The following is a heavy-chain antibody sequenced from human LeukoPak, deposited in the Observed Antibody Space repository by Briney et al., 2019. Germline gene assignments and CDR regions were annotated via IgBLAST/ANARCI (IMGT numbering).Heavy chain of an antibody. Sequence: SETLSLTCAVYGGSFSGYYWSWIRQPPGKGLEWIGEINHSGSTNYNPSLKSRVTISADTSKNQFSLKLSSVTAADTAVYYCARPIATSAYYYGSGSYGGGNWFDPWGQGTLVTVSS. D-gene: IGHD3-10*01. CDR2: INHSGST. V-gene: IGHV4-34*01. CDR1: GGSFSGYY. J-gene: IGHJ5*02. CDR3: ARPIATSAYYYGSGSYGGGNWFDP.